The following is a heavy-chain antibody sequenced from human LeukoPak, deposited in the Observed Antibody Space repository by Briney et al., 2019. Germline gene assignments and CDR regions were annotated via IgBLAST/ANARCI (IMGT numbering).Heavy chain of an antibody. V-gene: IGHV1-69*10. CDR1: GGTFISYA. J-gene: IGHJ6*02. D-gene: IGHD1-14*01. CDR3: ARSRRRSIYYYYYGMDV. Sequence: SVKVSFKASGGTFISYAISWVRQAPGQGGEGMGRIIPIFGIANYTQKFQGRVTITADKSTSTAYMELSSLTSEDTAVYYCARSRRRSIYYYYYGMDVWGQGTTVTVSS. CDR2: IIPIFGIA.